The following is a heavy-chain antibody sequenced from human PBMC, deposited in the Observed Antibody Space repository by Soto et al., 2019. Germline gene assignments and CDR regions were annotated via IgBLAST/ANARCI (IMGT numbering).Heavy chain of an antibody. V-gene: IGHV4-59*11. CDR1: GASMSSHY. J-gene: IGHJ4*02. Sequence: SETLSLTCTVSGASMSSHYWTWLRQSPGKGLEWIGYISYSGSTYYNPSHKSRVTISADTSRNQFSLKLSAVISAGTAVYYCARADPDASVGYWGQGTLVTSPQ. CDR3: ARADPDASVGY. D-gene: IGHD3-16*01. CDR2: ISYSGST.